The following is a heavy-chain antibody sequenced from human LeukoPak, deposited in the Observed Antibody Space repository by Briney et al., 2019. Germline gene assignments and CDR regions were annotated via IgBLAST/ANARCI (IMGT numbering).Heavy chain of an antibody. D-gene: IGHD4-17*01. Sequence: SVTVSCKASGGTFSSYAISWVRQAPGQGLEWMGGIIPIFGTANYAQKFQGRVTITADESTSTAYMELSSLRSEDTAVYYCAREQDYGDYRDAFDIWGQGTMVTVSS. V-gene: IGHV1-69*01. CDR2: IIPIFGTA. CDR1: GGTFSSYA. J-gene: IGHJ3*02. CDR3: AREQDYGDYRDAFDI.